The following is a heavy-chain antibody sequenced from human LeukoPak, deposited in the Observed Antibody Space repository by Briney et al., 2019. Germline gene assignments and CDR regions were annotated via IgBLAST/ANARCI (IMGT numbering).Heavy chain of an antibody. CDR3: ARGLYHFDY. V-gene: IGHV1-46*01. CDR1: GYTFTSYD. J-gene: IGHJ4*02. D-gene: IGHD2-2*01. Sequence: ASVKVSCKASGYTFTSYDINWVRQATGQGLEWMAIINPNGGSTTYAQKFQDRVTMTRDTSTSTVYMEMTSLISDDTAVYYCARGLYHFDYWGQGTLVTVSS. CDR2: INPNGGST.